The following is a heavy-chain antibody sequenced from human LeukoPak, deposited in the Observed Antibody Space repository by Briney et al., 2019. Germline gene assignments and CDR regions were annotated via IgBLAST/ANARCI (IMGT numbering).Heavy chain of an antibody. V-gene: IGHV4-4*07. D-gene: IGHD2-15*01. Sequence: PSETLSLTCTVSGGSISSYYWSWIRQPAGKGLEWIGRIYTSGSTNYNPSLKSRVTMSVDTSKNQFSLKLISVTAADTAVYYCARFGYGSVGSCYGGNYYYSGMTSGAKGPRSPSP. CDR2: IYTSGST. CDR3: ARFGYGSVGSCYGGNYYYSGMTS. J-gene: IGHJ6*02. CDR1: GGSISSYY.